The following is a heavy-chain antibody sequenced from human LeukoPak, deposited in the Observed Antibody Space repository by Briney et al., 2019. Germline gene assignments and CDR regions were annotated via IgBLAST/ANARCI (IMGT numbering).Heavy chain of an antibody. V-gene: IGHV4-34*01. CDR1: GGSFRGYY. CDR2: INHSGST. Sequence: SETLSLTCAVYGGSFRGYYWSWIRQPPGKGLEWIGEINHSGSTNYNPSLKSRVTISVDTSKNQFSLKLSSVTAADTAVYYCAGFPYYDILTGYSDPIYYFDYWGQGTLVTVSS. J-gene: IGHJ4*02. CDR3: AGFPYYDILTGYSDPIYYFDY. D-gene: IGHD3-9*01.